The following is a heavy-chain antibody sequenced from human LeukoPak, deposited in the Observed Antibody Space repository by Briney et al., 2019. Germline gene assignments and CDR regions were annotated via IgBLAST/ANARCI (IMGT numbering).Heavy chain of an antibody. D-gene: IGHD5-18*01. CDR2: ISSSSSYI. CDR1: GFTFSSYS. J-gene: IGHJ3*02. Sequence: GGSLRPSCAASGFTFSSYSMNWVRQGPEKGLEWVSYISSSSSYIYYADSVKGRFTISRDNAKNSLYLQMNSLRAEDTAVYYCARVSRYSYAIDAFDIWGQGTMVTVSS. V-gene: IGHV3-21*05. CDR3: ARVSRYSYAIDAFDI.